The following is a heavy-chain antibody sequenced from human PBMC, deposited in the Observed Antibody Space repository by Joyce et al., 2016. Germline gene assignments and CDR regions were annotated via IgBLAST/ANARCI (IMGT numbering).Heavy chain of an antibody. V-gene: IGHV4-39*01. J-gene: IGHJ4*02. Sequence: QLQLQESGPGLVKPSETLSLTCTVSVGSISRSSDYWGWLRQPPGKGLEWSGSIFYSGSTYYKPSLNSRVTIYVDTSKNQFSLRLRSVTAADTAVYYCARHVSSLERGVTFDYWGQGTVVTVSS. D-gene: IGHD1-1*01. CDR3: ARHVSSLERGVTFDY. CDR1: VGSISRSSDY. CDR2: IFYSGST.